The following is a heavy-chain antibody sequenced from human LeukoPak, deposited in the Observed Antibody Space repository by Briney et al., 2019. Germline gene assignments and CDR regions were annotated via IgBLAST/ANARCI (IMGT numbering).Heavy chain of an antibody. CDR3: ARVGPLYSSTWNWFDP. D-gene: IGHD6-13*01. CDR1: GYTFTSYG. J-gene: IGHJ5*02. V-gene: IGHV1-3*01. CDR2: INAGNGNT. Sequence: GASVKVSCKASGYTFTSYGISWVRQAPGQGLEWMGWINAGNGNTKYSQKFQGRVTITRDTSASTAYMELSSLRSEDTAVYYCARVGPLYSSTWNWFDPWGQGTLVPVSS.